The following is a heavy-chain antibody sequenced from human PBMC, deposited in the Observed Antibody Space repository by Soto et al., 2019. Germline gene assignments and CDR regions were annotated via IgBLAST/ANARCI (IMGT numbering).Heavy chain of an antibody. D-gene: IGHD3-10*01. CDR3: TRAAWFPYLSFY. J-gene: IGHJ4*02. Sequence: GGSLRLSCVGSGFIFSNNGMHWVRQTPGKGLEWVAFMSYDGSDTFYADSVKGRFTISRDNSKNTLFLHMSNLRAEDTALYYCTRAAWFPYLSFYWGQGALVTVPQ. CDR1: GFIFSNNG. CDR2: MSYDGSDT. V-gene: IGHV3-30*03.